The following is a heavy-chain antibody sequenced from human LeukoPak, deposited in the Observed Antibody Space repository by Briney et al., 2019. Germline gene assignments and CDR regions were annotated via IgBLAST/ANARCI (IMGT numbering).Heavy chain of an antibody. D-gene: IGHD7-27*01. CDR1: GFTVSSNY. V-gene: IGHV3-53*01. J-gene: IGHJ1*01. CDR2: IYSGGST. CDR3: VRELGAPGYFQH. Sequence: GGSLRLSCAASGFTVSSNYMSWVRQAPGKGLEWVSVIYSGGSTYYADSVKGRFTISRDNAKNTLDLQMNSLRVDDTALYYCVRELGAPGYFQHWGQGILVTVSS.